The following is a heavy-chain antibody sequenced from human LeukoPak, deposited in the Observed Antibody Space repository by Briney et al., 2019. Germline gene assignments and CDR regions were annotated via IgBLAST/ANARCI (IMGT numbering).Heavy chain of an antibody. CDR2: IKQDGSEK. CDR1: GFTLSSYA. Sequence: GGSLRLSCAASGFTLSSYAMSWVRQAPGKGLEWVANIKQDGSEKYYVDSVKGRFTISRDNAKNSLYLQMNSLRAEDTAVYYCARDWVNYYGMDVWGQGTTVTVSS. CDR3: ARDWVNYYGMDV. D-gene: IGHD3-16*01. V-gene: IGHV3-7*01. J-gene: IGHJ6*02.